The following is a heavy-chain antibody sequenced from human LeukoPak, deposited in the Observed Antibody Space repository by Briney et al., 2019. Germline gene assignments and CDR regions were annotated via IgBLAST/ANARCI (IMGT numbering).Heavy chain of an antibody. D-gene: IGHD3-3*01. CDR3: ARISMFPGDVWKSDLRFYFDN. CDR1: GGPISSSTHR. CDR2: IYSSGQT. Sequence: SGPTLVNPSETLSLTCTVSGGPISSSTHRWGWIRQPPGKGLEWIGSIYSSGQTHYNFSLKSRVTLLVDTSKNHFSLNLTSVTAADTALYYCARISMFPGDVWKSDLRFYFDNWGQGTLVTVSS. J-gene: IGHJ4*02. V-gene: IGHV4-39*02.